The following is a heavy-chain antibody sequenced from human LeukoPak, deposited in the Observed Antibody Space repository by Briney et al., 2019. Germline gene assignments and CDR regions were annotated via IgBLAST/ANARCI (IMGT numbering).Heavy chain of an antibody. V-gene: IGHV3-11*04. Sequence: PGGSLRLSCAASAFTFSDYYMSWIRQAPGKGLEWISYISSSGVTTYYADSVRGRFTISRDNAKNSLYLQMNSLRAEDTAVYYCASDYYDSSGPPMWWGQGTLVTVSS. CDR1: AFTFSDYY. J-gene: IGHJ4*02. CDR2: ISSSGVTT. CDR3: ASDYYDSSGPPMW. D-gene: IGHD3-22*01.